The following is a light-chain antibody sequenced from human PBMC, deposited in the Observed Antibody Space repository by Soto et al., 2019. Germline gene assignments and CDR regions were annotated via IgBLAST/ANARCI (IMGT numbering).Light chain of an antibody. CDR3: SSYTSMRTYV. CDR1: SSDVGGYNF. Sequence: QSALTQPASVSGSPGQSITISCTGTSSDVGGYNFVSWYQQHPDKAPKLMIYDVTNRPSGVSNRFSGSKSGNTASLTISGLQAEDEADYYCSSYTSMRTYVFGTGTKVNVL. V-gene: IGLV2-14*01. CDR2: DVT. J-gene: IGLJ1*01.